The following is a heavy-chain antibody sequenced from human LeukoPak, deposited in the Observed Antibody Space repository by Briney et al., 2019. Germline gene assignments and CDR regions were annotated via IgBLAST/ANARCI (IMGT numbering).Heavy chain of an antibody. CDR1: GYTFTSYY. CDR3: ARDGDRYYYDSSGYYYRDAFDI. J-gene: IGHJ3*02. CDR2: ISAYNGNT. V-gene: IGHV1-18*04. D-gene: IGHD3-22*01. Sequence: ASVKVSCKASGYTFTSYYMHWVRQAPGQGLEWMGWISAYNGNTSYAQKLQGRVTMTTDTSTSTAYMELRSLRSDDTAVYYCARDGDRYYYDSSGYYYRDAFDIWGQGTMVTVSS.